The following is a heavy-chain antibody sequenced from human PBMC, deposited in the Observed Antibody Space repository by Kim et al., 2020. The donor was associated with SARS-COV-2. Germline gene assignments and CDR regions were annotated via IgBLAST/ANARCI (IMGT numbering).Heavy chain of an antibody. D-gene: IGHD6-13*01. CDR3: ARVYSSSCYRTPGFCAFDI. V-gene: IGHV3-21*01. CDR1: GFTFSSYS. Sequence: GGSLRLSCAASGFTFSSYSMNWVRQAPGKGLEWVSSISSSSSYIYYADSVKGRFTISRDNAKNSLYLQMNSLRAEDTAVYYCARVYSSSCYRTPGFCAFDIWGQGTMVTVSS. CDR2: ISSSSSYI. J-gene: IGHJ3*02.